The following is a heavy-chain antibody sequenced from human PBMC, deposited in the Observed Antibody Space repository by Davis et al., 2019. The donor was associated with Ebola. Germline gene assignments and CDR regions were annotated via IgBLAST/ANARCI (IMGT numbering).Heavy chain of an antibody. CDR3: AKVGATNHY. J-gene: IGHJ4*02. D-gene: IGHD1-26*01. V-gene: IGHV3-30*18. Sequence: GGSLRLSCAASGFTFSSYGMHWVRQAPGEGLDWVAVISYDGSNKYYADSVKGRFTISRDNSKNTLYLQMNSLRAEDTAVYYCAKVGATNHYWGQGTLVTVSS. CDR1: GFTFSSYG. CDR2: ISYDGSNK.